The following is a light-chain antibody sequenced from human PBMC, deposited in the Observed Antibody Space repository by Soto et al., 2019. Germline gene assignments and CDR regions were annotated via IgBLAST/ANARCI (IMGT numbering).Light chain of an antibody. Sequence: QSVLTQPASVSGSPGQSITISCTGTSSDVGSYNLVSWYQQHPGKAPKLMIYEGSKPPSGVSNRFSGSKSGNTASLTISGLQDEYEADYYCCSYAGSSTFVVFGGGTKLTVL. CDR3: CSYAGSSTFVV. V-gene: IGLV2-23*03. J-gene: IGLJ2*01. CDR1: SSDVGSYNL. CDR2: EGS.